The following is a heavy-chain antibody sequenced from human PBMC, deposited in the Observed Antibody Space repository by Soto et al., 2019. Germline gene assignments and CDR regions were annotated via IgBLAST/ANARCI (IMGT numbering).Heavy chain of an antibody. D-gene: IGHD3-16*02. CDR2: SNPNSGGT. V-gene: IGHV1-2*04. J-gene: IGHJ3*02. Sequence: ASVKLSCKASGYTFTGYYMHWVRQAPGQGLEWMGWSNPNSGGTNYAQKFQGWVTMTRDTSISTAYMELSRLRSDDTAVYFCARADGTRYFVIWGQGLMVTVPS. CDR3: ARADGTRYFVI. CDR1: GYTFTGYY.